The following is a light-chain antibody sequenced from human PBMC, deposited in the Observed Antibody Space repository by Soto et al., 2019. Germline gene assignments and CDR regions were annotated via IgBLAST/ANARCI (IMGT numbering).Light chain of an antibody. CDR2: DAS. CDR3: QQYSTYPWT. J-gene: IGKJ1*01. V-gene: IGKV1-5*01. Sequence: DIPMTQSPSTLSASVGDRVTITCRASQSISSWLAWYQQKPGKAPKVLIFDASSLESGVPSRFSGSGSATEFTLTISSLQPDDFATYYCQQYSTYPWTFGQGTKV. CDR1: QSISSW.